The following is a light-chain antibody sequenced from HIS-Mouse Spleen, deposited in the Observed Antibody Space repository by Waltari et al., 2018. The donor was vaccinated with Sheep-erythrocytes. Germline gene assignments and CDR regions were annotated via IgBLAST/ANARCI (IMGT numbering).Light chain of an antibody. CDR1: QSLVHSDGNTY. CDR2: KVS. J-gene: IGKJ2*01. CDR3: MQGDT. Sequence: DVVMTQSPLSLPVTLGQPASISCRSSQSLVHSDGNTYLNWFQQRPGQSPRRLIYKVSNRDSGVPDRFSCSGSGTDFTLKISRVEAEDVGVYYCMQGDTFGQGTKLEIK. V-gene: IGKV2-30*02.